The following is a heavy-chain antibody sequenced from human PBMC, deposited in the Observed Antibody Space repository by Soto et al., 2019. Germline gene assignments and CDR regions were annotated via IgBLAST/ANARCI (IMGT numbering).Heavy chain of an antibody. CDR1: GGSFSGYY. D-gene: IGHD4-4*01. CDR2: INHSGST. V-gene: IGHV4-34*01. CDR3: AGGEIGVLTTAT. Sequence: SETLSLTCAVYGGSFSGYYWSWIRQPPGKGLEWIGEINHSGSTNYNPSLKSRVTISVDTSKNQFSLKLSSVTAADTAVYYCAGGEIGVLTTATWGQGTLVTVSS. J-gene: IGHJ4*02.